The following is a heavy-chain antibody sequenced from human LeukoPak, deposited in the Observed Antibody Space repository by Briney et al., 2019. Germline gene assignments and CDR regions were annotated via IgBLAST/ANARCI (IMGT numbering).Heavy chain of an antibody. CDR3: ARESETSGWYDY. V-gene: IGHV3-43*02. Sequence: GGSLRLSCAAPGFIFDNYAIHWVRQAPWKGLEWVSLISGDGGSTFYADSVRGRFTISRDNTRKSLSLQMSSLRSEDTALYYCARESETSGWYDYWGQGTLVTVSS. J-gene: IGHJ4*02. CDR2: ISGDGGST. D-gene: IGHD6-19*01. CDR1: GFIFDNYA.